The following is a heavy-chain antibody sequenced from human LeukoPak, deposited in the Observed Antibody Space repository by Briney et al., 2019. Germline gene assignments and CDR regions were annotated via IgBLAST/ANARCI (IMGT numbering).Heavy chain of an antibody. CDR1: GFTFSSYA. D-gene: IGHD3-10*01. J-gene: IGHJ4*02. V-gene: IGHV3-23*01. CDR2: ISGSGGST. CDR3: ASLHYYGSGSLQY. Sequence: GGSLRLSCAASGFTFSSYAMSWVRQAPGKGLEWVSAISGSGGSTYYADSVKGRFTISRDNSKNTLYLQMNSLRAEDTAVYYCASLHYYGSGSLQYWGQGTLVTVSS.